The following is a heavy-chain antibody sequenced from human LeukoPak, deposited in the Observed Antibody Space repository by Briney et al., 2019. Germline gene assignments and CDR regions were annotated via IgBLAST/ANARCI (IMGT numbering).Heavy chain of an antibody. CDR3: ARAERIKYSYGSTYTFDY. CDR1: AGSFSGYY. J-gene: IGHJ4*02. D-gene: IGHD5-18*01. V-gene: IGHV4-34*01. CDR2: IDHTGST. Sequence: PSETLSLTCAVNAGSFSGYYWIWIRQPPGMGLEWIGEIDHTGSTNYNPSLKSRVTISVDTSKNQFSLKLSSVTAADTAVYYCARAERIKYSYGSTYTFDYWGQGTLVTVSS.